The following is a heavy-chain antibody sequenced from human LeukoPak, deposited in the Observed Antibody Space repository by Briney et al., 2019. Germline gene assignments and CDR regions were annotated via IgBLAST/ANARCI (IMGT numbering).Heavy chain of an antibody. J-gene: IGHJ4*02. CDR2: ISGSGGST. Sequence: PGGSLRLSCAASGFTFSSYAMSWVRQAPGKGLEWVSVISGSGGSTYYADSVKGRFTISRDNSKNTLYLQMNSLRAEDTAVYYCAKAQSAPRSVYFDYWGQGTLVTVSS. D-gene: IGHD6-19*01. CDR3: AKAQSAPRSVYFDY. CDR1: GFTFSSYA. V-gene: IGHV3-23*01.